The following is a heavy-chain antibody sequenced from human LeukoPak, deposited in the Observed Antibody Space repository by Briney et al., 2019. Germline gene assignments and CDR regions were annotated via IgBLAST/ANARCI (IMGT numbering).Heavy chain of an antibody. CDR1: GFTFSDYY. Sequence: PGGSLRLSCAASGFTFSDYYMSWIRQAPGKGLEWVSYISSSGSTIYYADSVKGRFTISRDNAKNSLYLQMNSLRAEDTAVYYCASTNCSGGSCYGFGYWGQGTLVTVSS. V-gene: IGHV3-11*01. CDR3: ASTNCSGGSCYGFGY. J-gene: IGHJ4*02. D-gene: IGHD2-15*01. CDR2: ISSSGSTI.